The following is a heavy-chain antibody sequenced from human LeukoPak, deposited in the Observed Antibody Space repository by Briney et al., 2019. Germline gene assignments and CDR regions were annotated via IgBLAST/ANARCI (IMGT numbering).Heavy chain of an antibody. CDR3: ARALTSIAVAGTNDY. CDR2: ISAYNGNT. Sequence: ASVKVSCKASGYTFTSYGISWVRQAPGQGFEWRGWISAYNGNTNYAQKLQGRVTMTTDTSTSTAYMELRSLRSDDTAVYYCARALTSIAVAGTNDYWGQGTLVTVSS. J-gene: IGHJ4*02. CDR1: GYTFTSYG. V-gene: IGHV1-18*01. D-gene: IGHD6-19*01.